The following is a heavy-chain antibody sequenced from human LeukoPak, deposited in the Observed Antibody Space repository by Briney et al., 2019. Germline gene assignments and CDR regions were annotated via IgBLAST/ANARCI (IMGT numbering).Heavy chain of an antibody. Sequence: GESLKISCKGSGYSFTSYWIGWVRPMPGKGLEWMGIIYPGDSDTRYSPSFQGQVTISADKSISTAYLQWSSLKASDTAMYYCARPTHGYSYGAPFGYWGQGTLVTVSS. CDR1: GYSFTSYW. CDR2: IYPGDSDT. D-gene: IGHD5-18*01. CDR3: ARPTHGYSYGAPFGY. J-gene: IGHJ4*02. V-gene: IGHV5-51*01.